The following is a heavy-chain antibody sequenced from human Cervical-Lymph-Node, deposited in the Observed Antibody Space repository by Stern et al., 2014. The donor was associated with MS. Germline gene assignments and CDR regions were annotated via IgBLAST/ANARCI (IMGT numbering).Heavy chain of an antibody. V-gene: IGHV4-59*01. J-gene: IGHJ4*02. D-gene: IGHD4-17*01. CDR1: GGSISPYY. CDR3: ARDTAWRSGSDY. CDR2: IYYTGGT. Sequence: QVQLQESGPGLVKASETLSLTCIVSGGSISPYYWSWIRQPPGKGLEWIGYIYYTGGTTYNPSLKSRVTISVDTSKNQFSLKLSSVTAADTAVYYCARDTAWRSGSDYWGQGILVTVSS.